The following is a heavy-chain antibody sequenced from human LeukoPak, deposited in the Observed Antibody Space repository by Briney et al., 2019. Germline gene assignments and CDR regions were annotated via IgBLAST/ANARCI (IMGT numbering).Heavy chain of an antibody. Sequence: GSLRLSCAASGFTFSDYYMSWIRQAPGKGLEWVSYISSSGSTIYYADSVRGRFTISRDNAKNSLYLQMDSLRAEDTAVYYCARGGIITSYAFEIWGQGTMVTVSS. CDR1: GFTFSDYY. CDR3: ARGGIITSYAFEI. CDR2: ISSSGSTI. V-gene: IGHV3-11*04. J-gene: IGHJ3*02. D-gene: IGHD1-26*01.